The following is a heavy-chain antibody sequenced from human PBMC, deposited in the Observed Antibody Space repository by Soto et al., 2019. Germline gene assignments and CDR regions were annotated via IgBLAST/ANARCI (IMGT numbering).Heavy chain of an antibody. D-gene: IGHD3-9*01. J-gene: IGHJ6*02. CDR2: FVPIFGKA. Sequence: VASGKVSCKISGHTLTGLSIHWVRQAPGKGLEWMGGFVPIFGKANYAQKLHGRVTITADESTSTAYMELSSLRSEDTAVYYCANSPVDDILTGYHPPIYYGMDVWGQGTTVTVSS. CDR3: ANSPVDDILTGYHPPIYYGMDV. V-gene: IGHV1-69*13. CDR1: GHTLTGLS.